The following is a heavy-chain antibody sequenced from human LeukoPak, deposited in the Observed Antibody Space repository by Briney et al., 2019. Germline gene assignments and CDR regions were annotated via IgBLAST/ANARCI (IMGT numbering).Heavy chain of an antibody. CDR3: ARGGYGAYMG. CDR2: IKSDGAGT. V-gene: IGHV3-74*01. J-gene: IGHJ4*02. Sequence: PGGSLRLSRAASGFSFSSFWMHWVRQAPGKGLVWVSGIKSDGAGTSYVDSVKGRFTISRDNAKNTLDLQMNSLRAEDTAVYYCARGGYGAYMGWGQGMLVTVSS. D-gene: IGHD4-17*01. CDR1: GFSFSSFW.